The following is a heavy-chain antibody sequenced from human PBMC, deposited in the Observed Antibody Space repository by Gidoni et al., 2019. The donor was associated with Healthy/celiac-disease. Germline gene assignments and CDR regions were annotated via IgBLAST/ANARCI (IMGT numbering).Heavy chain of an antibody. Sequence: QLQLQESGPGLVKPSETLSLTCTVSGGSISSSSYYWGWLRQPPGKGLEWIGSIYYSGSTYYNPSLKSRVTISVDTSKNQFSLKLSSVTAADTAVYYCASEIFNYVWGSYRYRRPDAFDIWGQGTMVTVSS. CDR3: ASEIFNYVWGSYRYRRPDAFDI. CDR1: GGSISSSSYY. V-gene: IGHV4-39*01. D-gene: IGHD3-16*02. CDR2: IYYSGST. J-gene: IGHJ3*02.